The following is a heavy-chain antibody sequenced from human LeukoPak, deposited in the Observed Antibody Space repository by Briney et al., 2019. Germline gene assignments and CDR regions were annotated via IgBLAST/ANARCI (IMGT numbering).Heavy chain of an antibody. CDR2: IYYIGST. CDR3: QGYSSGWSVFGYAFDI. CDR1: GGSISSGDYY. D-gene: IGHD6-19*01. Sequence: SETLSLTCTVSGGSISSGDYYWSWIRQPPGKGLEWIGYIYYIGSTYYNPSLKSRVTISVDTSKNQFSLKLSSVTAADTAVYYCQGYSSGWSVFGYAFDIWGQGTMVTVSS. V-gene: IGHV4-30-4*08. J-gene: IGHJ3*02.